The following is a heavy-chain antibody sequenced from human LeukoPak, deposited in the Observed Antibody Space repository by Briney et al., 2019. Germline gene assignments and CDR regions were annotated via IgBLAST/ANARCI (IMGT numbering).Heavy chain of an antibody. CDR3: AKVYGEYLPYFDY. CDR2: ISGSGGST. V-gene: IGHV3-23*01. Sequence: PGGSLRLSCAASGFTISSYAMSWVRQPPGKGLEWVSAISGSGGSTYYADSVKRRFTISRDNSKNTLYLQMNRLSAEDTAVYYCAKVYGEYLPYFDYWGQGPLVTVSS. CDR1: GFTISSYA. D-gene: IGHD4-17*01. J-gene: IGHJ4*02.